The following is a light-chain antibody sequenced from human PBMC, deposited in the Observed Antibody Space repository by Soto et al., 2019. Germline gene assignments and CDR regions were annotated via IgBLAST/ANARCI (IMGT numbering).Light chain of an antibody. V-gene: IGKV3-11*02. Sequence: EIEVTQSPATLSLSPGERATLSCRTSQSVGSYLAWYQKKPGQAPRLLIYDASNRATGSPARFSGGGSGRAFTLTISSLEPEDFAVYYCQQRSNWPPLTFGGGTKVEI. J-gene: IGKJ4*01. CDR3: QQRSNWPPLT. CDR1: QSVGSY. CDR2: DAS.